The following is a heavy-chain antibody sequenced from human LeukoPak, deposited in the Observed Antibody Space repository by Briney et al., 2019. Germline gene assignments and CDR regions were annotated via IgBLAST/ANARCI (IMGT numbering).Heavy chain of an antibody. CDR3: ARIYCTGGSCYHHDY. J-gene: IGHJ4*02. CDR1: GYFISSDYY. V-gene: IGHV4-38-2*01. D-gene: IGHD2-15*01. CDR2: IYHIGST. Sequence: PSETLSLTCAVSGYFISSDYYWGWIRQPPGKGLEWIGTIYHIGSTYYNPSLKSRVIISVDTSKNQFSLKLNSVTAADTAVYYCARIYCTGGSCYHHDYSGQGTLVTVSS.